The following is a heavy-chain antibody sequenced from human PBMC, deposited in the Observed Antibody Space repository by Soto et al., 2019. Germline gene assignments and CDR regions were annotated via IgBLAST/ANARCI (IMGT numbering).Heavy chain of an antibody. CDR3: ARHVAPAAMGPLYYYYYMDV. CDR2: ILSGGNT. Sequence: PGGSLRLSSATSGFTFSNFAMAWFRQAPGRGLEWVSEILSGGNTFYADSMKGRITISRDNSKNTLYLQMNSLGVDDTAVYYCARHVAPAAMGPLYYYYYMDVWGKGTTVTVSS. CDR1: GFTFSNFA. V-gene: IGHV3-23*01. D-gene: IGHD2-2*01. J-gene: IGHJ6*03.